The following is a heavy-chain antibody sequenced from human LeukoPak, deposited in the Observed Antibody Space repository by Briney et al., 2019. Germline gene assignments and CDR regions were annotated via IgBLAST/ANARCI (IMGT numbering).Heavy chain of an antibody. J-gene: IGHJ4*02. CDR1: GFTVSSNY. CDR3: ARGDSSGYYVFDY. CDR2: IYSGGST. D-gene: IGHD3-22*01. V-gene: IGHV3-66*01. Sequence: PGGSLRLSCAASGFTVSSNYMSWVRQAPGKGLEWVSVIYSGGSTYYADSVKGRFTISRDNSKNTLYLQMNSLRAEDTAVYYCARGDSSGYYVFDYWGQGTLVTVSS.